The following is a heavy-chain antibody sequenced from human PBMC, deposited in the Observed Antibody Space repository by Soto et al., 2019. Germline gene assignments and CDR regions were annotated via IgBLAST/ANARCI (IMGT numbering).Heavy chain of an antibody. D-gene: IGHD2-15*01. J-gene: IGHJ6*02. CDR1: GFTFSTYW. CDR3: AGGSGAHNYYYGMDV. V-gene: IGHV3-7*03. CDR2: IGEDGSEK. Sequence: GGSLRLSCTASGFTFSTYWMSWVRQAPGMGLEWVANIGEDGSEKYYVDSVKGRFTISRDNAKNSLYLQMNSLRADDTAVYYCAGGSGAHNYYYGMDVWGQGTTVTVSS.